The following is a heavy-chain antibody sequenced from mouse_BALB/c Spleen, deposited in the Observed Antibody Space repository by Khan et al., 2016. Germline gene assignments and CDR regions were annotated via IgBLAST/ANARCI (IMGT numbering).Heavy chain of an antibody. Sequence: EVQLQESGPGLVKPSQSLSLTCSVTGYSITSGYYWNWIRQFPGNKLEWMGYISYDGSNNYNPSLKNRISITRDTSKNQFFLKLNSVTTEDTATYSCAREGLRLGFAYWGQGTLVTVSA. D-gene: IGHD1-2*01. CDR2: ISYDGSN. CDR3: AREGLRLGFAY. V-gene: IGHV3-6*02. J-gene: IGHJ3*01. CDR1: GYSITSGYY.